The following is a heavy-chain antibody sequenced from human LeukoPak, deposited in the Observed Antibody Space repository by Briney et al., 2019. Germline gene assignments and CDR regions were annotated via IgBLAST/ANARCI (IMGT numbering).Heavy chain of an antibody. CDR3: TRAAYPVLDYYGMDV. J-gene: IGHJ6*02. Sequence: GGSLRLPCTASGFTFSNYAMSWVRQAPGKGLEWVGFIRSKAYGGTTEYAASVKGRFTISRDDSRGIAYLEMKSLKTEDTAVYYCTRAAYPVLDYYGMDVWGQGTTVTVSS. D-gene: IGHD3-3*02. CDR2: IRSKAYGGTT. V-gene: IGHV3-49*04. CDR1: GFTFSNYA.